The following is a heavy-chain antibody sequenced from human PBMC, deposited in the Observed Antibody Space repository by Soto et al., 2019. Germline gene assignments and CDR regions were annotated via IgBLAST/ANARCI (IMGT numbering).Heavy chain of an antibody. J-gene: IGHJ6*03. CDR1: GYTFTSYD. CDR2: MNPNSGNT. CDR3: ARAQRVVAATHYYYYMDV. V-gene: IGHV1-8*01. Sequence: ASVKVSCKASGYTFTSYDINWVRQATGQGLEWMGWMNPNSGNTGYAQKFQGRVTMTRNTSISTAYMELSSLRSEDTAVYYCARAQRVVAATHYYYYMDVWGKGTMVTVS. D-gene: IGHD2-15*01.